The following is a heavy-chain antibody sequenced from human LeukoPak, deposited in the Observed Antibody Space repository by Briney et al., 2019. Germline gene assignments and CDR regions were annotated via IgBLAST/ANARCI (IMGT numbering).Heavy chain of an antibody. D-gene: IGHD2-15*01. CDR2: IGPDGSDK. J-gene: IGHJ4*02. CDR1: RFTFSSYA. CDR3: ARFRRSAQSY. V-gene: IGHV3-7*01. Sequence: GGSLRLSCAASRFTFSSYAMSWVRQAPGKGLEWVANIGPDGSDKQYVDSMKGRFTISRDNAQNSVYLHMNSLTAEDTAVYYCARFRRSAQSYWGQGILVTVSS.